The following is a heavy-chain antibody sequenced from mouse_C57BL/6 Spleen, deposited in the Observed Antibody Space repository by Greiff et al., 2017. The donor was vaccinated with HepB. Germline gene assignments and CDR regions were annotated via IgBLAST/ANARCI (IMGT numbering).Heavy chain of an antibody. CDR2: IYPGNGDT. CDR3: ARGDGGYAMDY. V-gene: IGHV1-80*01. J-gene: IGHJ4*01. D-gene: IGHD2-3*01. Sequence: VQLQQSGAELVKPGASVKISCKASGYAFSSYWMNWVKQRPGKGLEWIGQIYPGNGDTNYNGKFKGKATLTADKSSSTAYMQRSSLTSEDSAVYFCARGDGGYAMDYWGQGTSVTVSS. CDR1: GYAFSSYW.